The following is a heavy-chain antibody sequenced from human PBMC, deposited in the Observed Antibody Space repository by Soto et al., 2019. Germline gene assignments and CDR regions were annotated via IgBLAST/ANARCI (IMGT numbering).Heavy chain of an antibody. CDR3: ARGGGVGVAGSAAFDM. J-gene: IGHJ3*02. V-gene: IGHV1-2*02. Sequence: QLHLVQSGAVVKKPGASVTVSCSASGYPVTAYYMHWVRQAPGRGLEWMGGINPATGAAKYTQTFQGRVTMPRETSTSTGFMELSDRTSEDTAVFSCARGGGVGVAGSAAFDMWGQGTLVTVSS. D-gene: IGHD3-3*01. CDR2: INPATGAA. CDR1: GYPVTAYY.